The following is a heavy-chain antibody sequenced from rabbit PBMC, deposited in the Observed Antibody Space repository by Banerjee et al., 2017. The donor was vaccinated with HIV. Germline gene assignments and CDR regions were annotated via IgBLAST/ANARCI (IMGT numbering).Heavy chain of an antibody. J-gene: IGHJ4*01. CDR1: GFSFSSSYW. Sequence: QEQLEESGGDLVKPEGSLTLTCTASGFSFSSSYWICWVRQAPGKGLEWIACINTISGDTVYATWAKGRFTISKASWTTVTLQMTSLTAADTATYFCARDLVVVIGWNFNLWGPGTLVTVS. V-gene: IGHV1S45*01. D-gene: IGHD8-1*01. CDR3: ARDLVVVIGWNFNL. CDR2: INTISGDT.